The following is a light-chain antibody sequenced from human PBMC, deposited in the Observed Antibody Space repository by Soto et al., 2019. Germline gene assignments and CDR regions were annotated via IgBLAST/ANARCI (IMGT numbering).Light chain of an antibody. CDR1: SSDIGVYNY. Sequence: QSVLTQPPSASGSPGQSVTISCTGTSSDIGVYNYVSWYQQHPGKAPKLMLYEVSKRPSGVPDRFSGSKSGNTASLTVSGLQAEDEADYYCCSYAGSYTLVFGGGTQLTVL. J-gene: IGLJ2*01. CDR2: EVS. V-gene: IGLV2-8*01. CDR3: CSYAGSYTLV.